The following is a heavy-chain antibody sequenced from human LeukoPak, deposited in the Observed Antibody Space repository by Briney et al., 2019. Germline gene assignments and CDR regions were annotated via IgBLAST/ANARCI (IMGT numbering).Heavy chain of an antibody. CDR2: ISYDGRNQ. Sequence: GRSLRLSYAASGFTFSNYGMHWVRQAPGKGVEWVAVISYDGRNQYYADSVKGRFTISRDNSKNTLYLQMNSLRAEDTAVYYCANDASGMVGVINFWGQGTLVTVSS. CDR1: GFTFSNYG. D-gene: IGHD3-10*01. CDR3: ANDASGMVGVINF. J-gene: IGHJ4*02. V-gene: IGHV3-30*18.